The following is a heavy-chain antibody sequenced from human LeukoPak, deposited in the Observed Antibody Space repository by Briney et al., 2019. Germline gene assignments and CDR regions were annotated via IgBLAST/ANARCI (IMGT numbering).Heavy chain of an antibody. CDR3: ARLSSRYSSSWYFSYYYGMDV. Sequence: SETLSLTCTVSGGSISSYSWSWVRQPPGKGLEWIGYIYYSGSTNYNPSLKSRVTISVDTSKNQFSLKLSSVTAADTAVYYCARLSSRYSSSWYFSYYYGMDVWGRGTTVTVSS. CDR1: GGSISSYS. V-gene: IGHV4-59*08. CDR2: IYYSGST. D-gene: IGHD6-13*01. J-gene: IGHJ6*02.